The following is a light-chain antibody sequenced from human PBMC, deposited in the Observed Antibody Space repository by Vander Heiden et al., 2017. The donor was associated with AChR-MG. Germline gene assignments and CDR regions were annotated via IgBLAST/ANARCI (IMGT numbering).Light chain of an antibody. CDR2: DDV. CDR3: RSCDNNNHQV. Sequence: NFLLTQPHSVSESPGETVTISCTRTSGSISNNSMQCYQRPLGTAPTTAYYDDVRRPSGVPDRFSGSIDTSSNSASLTISGLETEDEADYYCRSCDNNNHQVFGGGTKLTVL. CDR1: SGSISNNS. J-gene: IGLJ3*02. V-gene: IGLV6-57*03.